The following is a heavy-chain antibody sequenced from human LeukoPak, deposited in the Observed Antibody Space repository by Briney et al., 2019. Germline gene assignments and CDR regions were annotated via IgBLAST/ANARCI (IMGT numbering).Heavy chain of an antibody. CDR2: IIPILGIA. J-gene: IGHJ6*02. Sequence: SVKVSCKASGGTFSSYAISWVRQAPGQGLEWMGRIIPILGIANYAQKFQGRVTITADKSTSTAYMELSSLRSEDTAVYYCARVGGYCSITSCPTHYYYYGMDVWGQGTTVTVSS. V-gene: IGHV1-69*04. D-gene: IGHD2-2*03. CDR1: GGTFSSYA. CDR3: ARVGGYCSITSCPTHYYYYGMDV.